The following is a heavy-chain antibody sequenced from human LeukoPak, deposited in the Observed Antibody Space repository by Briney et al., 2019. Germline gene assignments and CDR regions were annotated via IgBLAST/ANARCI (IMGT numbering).Heavy chain of an antibody. D-gene: IGHD5-18*01. J-gene: IGHJ4*02. CDR1: GYTFTSYD. Sequence: ASVKVSCKASGYTFTSYDINWVRQATGQGLEWMGWMSPDSGYTGYAQTFQGRVTLTRNTSVSTAFMELSGLRSEDTAVYYCAREDTAMVQNFDYWGQGTLVAVSS. CDR2: MSPDSGYT. V-gene: IGHV1-8*01. CDR3: AREDTAMVQNFDY.